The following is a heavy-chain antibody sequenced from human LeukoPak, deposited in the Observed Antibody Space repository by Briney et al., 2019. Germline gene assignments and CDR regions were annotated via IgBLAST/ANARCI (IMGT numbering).Heavy chain of an antibody. Sequence: AGGSLRLSCTVSGFTVSSDSMSWVRQAPGKGLEWVSFIYSGGSTHYSDSVKGRFTISRDNSKNTLYLQMNSLRAEDTAVYYCAKGPLLWDWGQGTLVTVSS. CDR1: GFTVSSDS. J-gene: IGHJ4*02. V-gene: IGHV3-53*01. CDR2: IYSGGST. D-gene: IGHD2/OR15-2a*01. CDR3: AKGPLLWD.